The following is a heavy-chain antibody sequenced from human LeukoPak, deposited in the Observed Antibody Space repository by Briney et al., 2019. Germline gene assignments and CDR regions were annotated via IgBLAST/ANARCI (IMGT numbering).Heavy chain of an antibody. CDR1: GFTFNSYA. J-gene: IGHJ4*02. CDR3: ARYFSSSWTGGNYFDY. V-gene: IGHV3-23*01. CDR2: ISGSAYST. D-gene: IGHD6-13*01. Sequence: GGSLRLSCVASGFTFNSYAMNWVRQAPGKGLEWVSAISGSAYSTYYADSVKGRFTISRDNSKNTLYLQMNSLRAEDTAVYYCARYFSSSWTGGNYFDYWGQGTLVTVSS.